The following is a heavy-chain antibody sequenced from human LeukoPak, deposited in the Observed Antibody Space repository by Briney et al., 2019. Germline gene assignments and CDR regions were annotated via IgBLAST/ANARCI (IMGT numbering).Heavy chain of an antibody. CDR1: GFTFSSYW. V-gene: IGHV3-74*01. J-gene: IGHJ6*03. CDR2: INSDGSST. Sequence: GGSLRLSCAASGFTFSSYWMHWVRQGPGKGLVWVSRINSDGSSTNYADSVKGRFTISRDNAKNTLYLQMKGLRAEDTAVYYCARGQVFGDYLYMDVWGKGTTVTVSS. CDR3: ARGQVFGDYLYMDV. D-gene: IGHD3-3*01.